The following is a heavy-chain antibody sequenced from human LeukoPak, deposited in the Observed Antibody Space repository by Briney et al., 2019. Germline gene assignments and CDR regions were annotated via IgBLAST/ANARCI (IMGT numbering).Heavy chain of an antibody. CDR1: GYTFTSYY. V-gene: IGHV1-46*01. CDR3: AREAHVLRYFDWLLSEGTGYWFDP. D-gene: IGHD3-9*01. Sequence: ASVKVSCRASGYTFTSYYMHWVRQAPGQGLEWMGIINPSGGSTSYAQKFQGRVTMTRDTSTSTVYMELSSLRSEDTAVYYCAREAHVLRYFDWLLSEGTGYWFDPWGQGTLVTVSS. CDR2: INPSGGST. J-gene: IGHJ5*02.